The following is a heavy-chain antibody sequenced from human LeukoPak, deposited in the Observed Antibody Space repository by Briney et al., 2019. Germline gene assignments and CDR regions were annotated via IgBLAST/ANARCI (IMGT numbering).Heavy chain of an antibody. Sequence: ASVKVSCKASGYTFTSYYMHWVRQAPGQGLDWMGIINPSGGSTSYAQKFQGRVTMTRDTSTSTVYMELSSLRSEDTAVYCCARGRNYYDSSRYYYEGDAFDIWGQGTMVTVSS. CDR2: INPSGGST. CDR3: ARGRNYYDSSRYYYEGDAFDI. V-gene: IGHV1-46*01. D-gene: IGHD3-22*01. CDR1: GYTFTSYY. J-gene: IGHJ3*02.